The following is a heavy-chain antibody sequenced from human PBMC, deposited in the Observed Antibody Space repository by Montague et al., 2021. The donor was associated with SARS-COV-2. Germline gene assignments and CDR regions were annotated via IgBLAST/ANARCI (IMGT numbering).Heavy chain of an antibody. Sequence: SETLSLTCTVSGGSISSSSYYWGWLRQPPGKGLEWIGSIYYSGSTYYNPSLNSRVTISVDTSNHQSSLRLSSVTAADTAVYYCARMTLLRYFDWLSHGGYIDYWGQGTLVTVSS. D-gene: IGHD3-9*01. CDR1: GGSISSSSYY. V-gene: IGHV4-39*01. J-gene: IGHJ4*02. CDR2: IYYSGST. CDR3: ARMTLLRYFDWLSHGGYIDY.